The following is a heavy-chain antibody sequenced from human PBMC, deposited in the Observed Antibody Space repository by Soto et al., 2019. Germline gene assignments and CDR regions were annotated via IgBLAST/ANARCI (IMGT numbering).Heavy chain of an antibody. V-gene: IGHV3-23*01. CDR2: ISGSGGST. J-gene: IGHJ6*02. CDR1: GWKVSLSG. CDR3: GKGRSYYYYYGVDV. D-gene: IGHD1-26*01. Sequence: GGSQRRSGEAPGWKVSLSGRRWVRQTKGKGLEWVSAISGSGGSTYYADSVKGRFTISRDNSKNTLYLQMNSLRAEDTAVYYCGKGRSYYYYYGVDVWGQGTTVTVSS.